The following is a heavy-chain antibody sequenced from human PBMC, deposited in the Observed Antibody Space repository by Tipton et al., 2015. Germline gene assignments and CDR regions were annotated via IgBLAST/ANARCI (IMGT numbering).Heavy chain of an antibody. CDR1: GGSISSSSYY. D-gene: IGHD4-17*01. CDR2: IYYSGST. Sequence: LRLSCTVSGGSISSSSYYWGWIRQPPGKGLEWIGSIYYSGSTYYNPSLKSRVTISVDTSKNQLFLKLTSVTAADTAIYYCARIPKRDGDSFDLWGRGTLVTVSS. J-gene: IGHJ4*02. CDR3: ARIPKRDGDSFDL. V-gene: IGHV4-39*01.